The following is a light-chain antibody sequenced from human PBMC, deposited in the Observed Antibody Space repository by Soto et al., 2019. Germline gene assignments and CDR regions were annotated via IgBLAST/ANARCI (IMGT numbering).Light chain of an antibody. V-gene: IGKV1-5*03. Sequence: DIHMTQSPSTLSVSLGGRVTITFRASQTISSWLAWYQQKPGKAPKLLIYKASTLKSGVPSRFSGSGSGTEFTLTISSLQPDDFATYYCQHYNSYSEAFGQGTKVDIK. CDR2: KAS. CDR1: QTISSW. CDR3: QHYNSYSEA. J-gene: IGKJ1*01.